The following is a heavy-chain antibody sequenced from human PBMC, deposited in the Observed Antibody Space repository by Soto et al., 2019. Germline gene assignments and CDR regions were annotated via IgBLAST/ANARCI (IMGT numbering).Heavy chain of an antibody. D-gene: IGHD6-13*01. CDR3: VKDHGIAAAVWYYFDY. CDR2: ISSNGGST. Sequence: PGGSLRLSCSASGFTFSSYAMHWVRQAPGKGLEYVSAISSNGGSTYYADSVKGRFTISRDNSKNTLYLQMSSLRAEDTAVYYCVKDHGIAAAVWYYFDYWGQGTLVTVSS. J-gene: IGHJ4*02. V-gene: IGHV3-64D*08. CDR1: GFTFSSYA.